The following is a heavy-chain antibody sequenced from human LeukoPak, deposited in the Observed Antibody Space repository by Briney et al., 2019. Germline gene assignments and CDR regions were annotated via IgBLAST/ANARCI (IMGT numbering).Heavy chain of an antibody. CDR1: GGSISGSSYY. Sequence: SETLSLTCTVSGGSISGSSYYWGWIRQPPGKGLEWIGSIYYSGSTYYNPSLKSRVTISVDTSKNQFSLKLSSVTAADTAVYYCARAYSSSWYYFDYWGQGTLVTVSS. V-gene: IGHV4-39*01. CDR3: ARAYSSSWYYFDY. J-gene: IGHJ4*02. CDR2: IYYSGST. D-gene: IGHD6-13*01.